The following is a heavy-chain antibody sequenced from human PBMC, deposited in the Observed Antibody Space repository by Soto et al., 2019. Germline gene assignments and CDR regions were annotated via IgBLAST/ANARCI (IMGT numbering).Heavy chain of an antibody. CDR3: AGSYCSGGRCHSYVMEI. CDR2: IYHSGRT. D-gene: IGHD6-19*01. V-gene: IGHV4-4*02. CDR1: GGSINNGNS. Sequence: QVQLQESGPGLVKPSGTLSLTCDVSGGSINNGNSWSWVRQSPARGLEWIGEIYHSGRTDYNPSLKSRVTISRDRSKNQFSRKLSFVTAADTAIYYCAGSYCSGGRCHSYVMEIWGQGTTVTVSP. J-gene: IGHJ6*01.